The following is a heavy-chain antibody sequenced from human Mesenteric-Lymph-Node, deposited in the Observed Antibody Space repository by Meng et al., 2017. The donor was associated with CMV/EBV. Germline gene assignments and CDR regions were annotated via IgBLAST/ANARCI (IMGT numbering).Heavy chain of an antibody. Sequence: GGSLRLSCAASGFTFSSYWMHWVRQAPGKGLVWVSRINGDGSSTSYADSVKGRFTISRDNAKNTLYLQMNSLRAEDTAVYYCASDILTGYYGSFSYYFDYWGQGTLVTVSS. CDR2: INGDGSST. CDR3: ASDILTGYYGSFSYYFDY. V-gene: IGHV3-74*01. D-gene: IGHD3-9*01. J-gene: IGHJ4*02. CDR1: GFTFSSYW.